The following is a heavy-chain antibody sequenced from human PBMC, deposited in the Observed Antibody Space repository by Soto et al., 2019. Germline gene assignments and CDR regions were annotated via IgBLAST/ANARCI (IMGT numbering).Heavy chain of an antibody. D-gene: IGHD1-26*01. CDR1: GFTFSSYS. J-gene: IGHJ4*02. CDR2: ISSSSSYI. Sequence: EVQLVESGGGLVKPGGSLRLSCAASGFTFSSYSMNWVRQAPGKGLEWVSSISSSSSYIYYADSVKGRFTISRDNAKNALYLHMNSLRAEDTAVYYCARDRGAVGTFDYWGQGTLVTVSS. V-gene: IGHV3-21*01. CDR3: ARDRGAVGTFDY.